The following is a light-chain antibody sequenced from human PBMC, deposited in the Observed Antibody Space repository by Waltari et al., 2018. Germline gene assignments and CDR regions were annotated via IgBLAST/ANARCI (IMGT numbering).Light chain of an antibody. CDR3: SSYAGSNNYV. J-gene: IGLJ1*01. V-gene: IGLV2-8*01. CDR1: SSDVGGDDL. CDR2: DVN. Sequence: QSALTQPPSASGSLGQSVSISCTGTSSDVGGDDLVSWYQQHPGKAPKLMIYDVNKRPSGVPDRFSGSKSGNTASLTVSGLQADDEADYYCSSYAGSNNYVFGSGTKVTVL.